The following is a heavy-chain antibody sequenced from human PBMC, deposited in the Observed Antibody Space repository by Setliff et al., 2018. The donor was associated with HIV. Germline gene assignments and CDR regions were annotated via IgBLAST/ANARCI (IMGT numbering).Heavy chain of an antibody. CDR1: PGSITVYY. V-gene: IGHV4-59*01. CDR2: VSHSAGT. CDR3: PRGIENFWSGYIR. J-gene: IGHJ4*02. Sequence: SETLSLTCNVSPGSITVYYWTWVRQPPGRGLEWIGYVSHSAGTSYNPSLNSRVTMSVDPSRDQFSLRLSSVTAAETAVYYCPRGIENFWSGYIRWGPGTLVTVSS. D-gene: IGHD3-3*01.